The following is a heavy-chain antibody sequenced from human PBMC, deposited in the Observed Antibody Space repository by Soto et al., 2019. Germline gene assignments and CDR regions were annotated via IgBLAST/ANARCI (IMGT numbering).Heavy chain of an antibody. D-gene: IGHD3-22*01. CDR1: GGSTSSGGYY. Sequence: QVQLQASGPGLVTPSQTLSLTCTVSGGSTSSGGYYWSWIRQHPGKGLEWIGDIYYSGSTYYNPPRMRRVTISVDTSSSQFSLKLSSVTAADTALYYCARDPLYYYDSSGFSGAFDIWGQGRMVTVSS. V-gene: IGHV4-31*03. J-gene: IGHJ3*02. CDR3: ARDPLYYYDSSGFSGAFDI. CDR2: IYYSGST.